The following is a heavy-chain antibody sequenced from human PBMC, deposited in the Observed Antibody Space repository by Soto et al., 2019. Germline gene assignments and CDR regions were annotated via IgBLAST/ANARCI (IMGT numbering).Heavy chain of an antibody. J-gene: IGHJ6*04. CDR1: GYTFTGYY. V-gene: IGHV1-2*04. D-gene: IGHD6-13*01. Sequence: ASVKVSCKASGYTFTGYYMHWVRQAPGQGLEWMGWINPNSGGTNYAQKFQGWVTMTRDTSISTAYMELSRLRSDDTAVYYCARARGGRIAAEHYYRLAVWGEGTTVTVSS. CDR2: INPNSGGT. CDR3: ARARGGRIAAEHYYRLAV.